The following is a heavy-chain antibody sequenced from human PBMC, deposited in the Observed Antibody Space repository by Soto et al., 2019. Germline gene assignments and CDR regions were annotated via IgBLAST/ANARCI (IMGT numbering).Heavy chain of an antibody. CDR3: ARDPQFGDSLGF. CDR1: GYTFTSYA. J-gene: IGHJ4*02. D-gene: IGHD3-10*01. Sequence: QVQLVQSGAEVKKPGASVKVSCKASGYTFTSYAMHWVRQAPGQRLEWMGWINAGNGNTKYSQKFQGRVTITRDTSASTAYRELSSLRSEDTAVYYCARDPQFGDSLGFWGQGTLVTVSS. CDR2: INAGNGNT. V-gene: IGHV1-3*01.